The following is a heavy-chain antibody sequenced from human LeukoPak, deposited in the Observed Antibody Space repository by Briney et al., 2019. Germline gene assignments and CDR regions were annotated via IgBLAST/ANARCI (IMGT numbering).Heavy chain of an antibody. Sequence: ASLKVSCKASGYTFTGYYMHWVRQAPGQGLEWMGWINPNSGDTNYAQKFQDRVTMTRDTSLSTAYMELSRLRSDDTAVYHCARGHYGYVDYWGQGSLVTVSS. V-gene: IGHV1-2*02. CDR2: INPNSGDT. J-gene: IGHJ4*02. CDR1: GYTFTGYY. D-gene: IGHD5-18*01. CDR3: ARGHYGYVDY.